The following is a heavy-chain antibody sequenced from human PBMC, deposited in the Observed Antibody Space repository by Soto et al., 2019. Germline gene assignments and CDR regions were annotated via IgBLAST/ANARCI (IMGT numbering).Heavy chain of an antibody. CDR3: ATGYYYGSGSRYYMDV. D-gene: IGHD3-10*01. CDR1: GYTFTSYY. Sequence: ASVKVSCKASGYTFTSYYMHWVRQAPGKGLEWMGGFDPEDGETIYAQKFQGRVTMTEDTSTDTAYMELSSLRSEDTAVYYCATGYYYGSGSRYYMDVWGKGTTVTVSS. J-gene: IGHJ6*03. V-gene: IGHV1-24*01. CDR2: FDPEDGET.